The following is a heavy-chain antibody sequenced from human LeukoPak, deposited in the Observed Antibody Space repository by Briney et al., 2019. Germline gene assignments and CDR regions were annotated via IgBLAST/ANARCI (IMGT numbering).Heavy chain of an antibody. D-gene: IGHD2-21*02. V-gene: IGHV3-23*01. J-gene: IGHJ4*02. CDR2: VSGRGGRT. CDR1: GFTFSSYA. CDR3: AKGCGGDCYSVRY. Sequence: PGGSLRLSCTASGFTFSSYAMNWVRHAPGKGLEDVSGVSGRGGRTYYADSVMGRFTISRDNSKNTLYLQMNSLRAEDTAVYYCAKGCGGDCYSVRYWGQGTLVTVSS.